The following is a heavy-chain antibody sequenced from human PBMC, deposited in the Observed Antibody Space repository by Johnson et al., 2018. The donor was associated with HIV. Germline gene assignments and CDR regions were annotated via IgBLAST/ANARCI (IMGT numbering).Heavy chain of an antibody. CDR2: ISSSGSTI. Sequence: QVQLVESGGGLVQPGGSLRLSCAVSGYSVTGYYMSWIRQAPGKGLEWVSYISSSGSTIYYADSVKGRFTISRNNAKNSLYLQMNSLRAEDTAVYYCARVLGTSDAFDIWGQGTMVTVSS. D-gene: IGHD1-1*01. V-gene: IGHV3-11*04. CDR1: GYSVTGYY. J-gene: IGHJ3*02. CDR3: ARVLGTSDAFDI.